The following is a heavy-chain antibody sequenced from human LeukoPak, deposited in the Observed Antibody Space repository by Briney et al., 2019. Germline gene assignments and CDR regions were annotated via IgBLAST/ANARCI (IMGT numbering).Heavy chain of an antibody. CDR3: ARDEALVVVNPTIDY. CDR1: GFTFSSYG. Sequence: PAGSLRLSCAASGFTFSSYGMHWVRQAPGKGLEWVAVIWYDGSNKYYADSVKGRFTISRDNSKNTLYLQMNSLRAEDTAVYYCARDEALVVVNPTIDYWGQGTLVTVSS. CDR2: IWYDGSNK. V-gene: IGHV3-33*01. D-gene: IGHD3-22*01. J-gene: IGHJ4*02.